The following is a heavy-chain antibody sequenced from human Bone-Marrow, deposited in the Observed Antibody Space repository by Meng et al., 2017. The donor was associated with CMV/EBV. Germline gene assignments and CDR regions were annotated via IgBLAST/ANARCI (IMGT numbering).Heavy chain of an antibody. Sequence: FTSCDSSGGLRAPPEKRLEWIGSIYYNGTTNYAQKLQSRLTMTTDTSTNTVYLKLSYLRSDDTAVYYCVRHVKRAYYSGTANLGWFDPWGQGTLVTVSS. V-gene: IGHV1-18*01. CDR3: VRHVKRAYYSGTANLGWFDP. D-gene: IGHD2/OR15-2a*01. CDR2: SIYYNGTT. J-gene: IGHJ5*02. CDR1: FTSCDS.